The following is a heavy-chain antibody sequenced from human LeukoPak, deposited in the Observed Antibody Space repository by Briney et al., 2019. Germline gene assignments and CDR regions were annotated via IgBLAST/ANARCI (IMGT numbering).Heavy chain of an antibody. CDR2: IYYSGNT. CDR1: GGSIFSSNSY. D-gene: IGHD1-7*01. Sequence: SETLSLTCTVSGGSIFSSNSYWGWIRQPPGKGLEWIGSIYYSGNTYYNASLKSRVTISVDTSKNQFSLKLSSVTAADTAVYYCARQGENYSSFDYWGQGTLVTVSS. CDR3: ARQGENYSSFDY. J-gene: IGHJ4*02. V-gene: IGHV4-39*01.